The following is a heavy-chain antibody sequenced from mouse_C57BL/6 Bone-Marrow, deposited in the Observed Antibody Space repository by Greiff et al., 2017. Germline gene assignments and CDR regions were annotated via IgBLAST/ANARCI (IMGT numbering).Heavy chain of an antibody. J-gene: IGHJ2*01. CDR2: IDPSDSET. Sequence: QVQLQQPGAELVRPGSSVKLSCKASGYTFTSYWMHWVKQRPIQGLEWIGNIDPSDSETHYNQKFKDKATLTVDKSSSTAYMQLSSLTSEDSAVYYCARASTMITYYYFDYWGQGTTLTVSS. CDR1: GYTFTSYW. D-gene: IGHD2-4*01. V-gene: IGHV1-52*01. CDR3: ARASTMITYYYFDY.